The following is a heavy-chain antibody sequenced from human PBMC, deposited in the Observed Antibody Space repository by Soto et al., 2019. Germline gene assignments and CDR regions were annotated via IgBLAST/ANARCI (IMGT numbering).Heavy chain of an antibody. CDR3: ARDWDSSGWYGWFDP. Sequence: ASVKVSCKASGYTFTSYGISWVRQAPGQGLEWMGWISAYNGNTNYAQKLQGRVTMTTDTSTSTAYMELRSLRPDDTAVYYCARDWDSSGWYGWFDPWGQGTLVTVSS. V-gene: IGHV1-18*01. CDR1: GYTFTSYG. D-gene: IGHD6-19*01. CDR2: ISAYNGNT. J-gene: IGHJ5*02.